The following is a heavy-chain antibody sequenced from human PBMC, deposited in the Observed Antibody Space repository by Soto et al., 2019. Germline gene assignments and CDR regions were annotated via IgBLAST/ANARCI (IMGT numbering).Heavy chain of an antibody. Sequence: PGGSLRLSCAASGFTFSNAWMSWVRQAPGKGLEWVGRIKSKTDGGTTDYAAPVKGRFTIPRDDSKNTLYLQMNSLKTEDTAVYYCTAPLAVADPYYYYYYMDVWGKGTTVTVSS. CDR2: IKSKTDGGTT. V-gene: IGHV3-15*01. CDR3: TAPLAVADPYYYYYYMDV. CDR1: GFTFSNAW. D-gene: IGHD6-19*01. J-gene: IGHJ6*03.